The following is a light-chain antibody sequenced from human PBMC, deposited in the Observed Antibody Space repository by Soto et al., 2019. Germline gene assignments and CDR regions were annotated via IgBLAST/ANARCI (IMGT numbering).Light chain of an antibody. V-gene: IGKV3-20*01. CDR3: QQYGSPPPT. CDR2: GAS. Sequence: EMVLTQSPGTLSLSPGERATLSCRASQSVSSSYLAWYQQKPGQAPRLLIYGASSRATGIPDRFSGSGSGPGVTLTFSRLEPEDFAVYYCQQYGSPPPTLGQRTKGEIK. CDR1: QSVSSSY. J-gene: IGKJ1*01.